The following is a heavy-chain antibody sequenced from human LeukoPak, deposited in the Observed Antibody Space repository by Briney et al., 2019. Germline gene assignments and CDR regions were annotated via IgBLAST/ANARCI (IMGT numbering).Heavy chain of an antibody. J-gene: IGHJ4*02. CDR1: GFTFSSYA. CDR3: AKSVSGLSTVTTIQ. D-gene: IGHD4-17*01. V-gene: IGHV3-23*01. CDR2: ISGSGGST. Sequence: PGGSLRLSCAASGFTFSSYAMSWVRQAPGKGLEWVSAISGSGGSTYYADSVKGRFTISRANSKNTLYLQMNSLRAEDTAVYYCAKSVSGLSTVTTIQWGQGTLVTVSS.